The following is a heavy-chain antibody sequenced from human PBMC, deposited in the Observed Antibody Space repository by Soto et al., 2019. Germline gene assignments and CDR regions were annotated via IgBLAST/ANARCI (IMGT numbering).Heavy chain of an antibody. Sequence: EVQVLESGGGLVQPGGSLRLSCAASGFTFSSYAMSWVRQAPGKGLEWVSAISGSGGSTYYADSVKGRFTISRDNSKNTLYLQVNSLTAEDTAVYFCAKAIRAYSYGWEAFDIWGQATMVTVSS. D-gene: IGHD5-18*01. CDR1: GFTFSSYA. CDR3: AKAIRAYSYGWEAFDI. V-gene: IGHV3-23*01. J-gene: IGHJ3*02. CDR2: ISGSGGST.